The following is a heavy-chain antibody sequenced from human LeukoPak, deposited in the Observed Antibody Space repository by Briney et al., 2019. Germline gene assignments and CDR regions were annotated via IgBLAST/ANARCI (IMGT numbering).Heavy chain of an antibody. V-gene: IGHV3-73*01. CDR1: GFAFSASA. CDR2: IRTKPNSYAT. CDR3: TRSLSSSSDY. Sequence: PGGSLKLSCAASGFAFSASAMHWVRQASGKGLEWVGRIRTKPNSYATAYAASVKGRFTISRDDSKNTAYQQMNSLKTEDTAVYYCTRSLSSSSDYWGQGTLVTVSS. J-gene: IGHJ4*02. D-gene: IGHD6-13*01.